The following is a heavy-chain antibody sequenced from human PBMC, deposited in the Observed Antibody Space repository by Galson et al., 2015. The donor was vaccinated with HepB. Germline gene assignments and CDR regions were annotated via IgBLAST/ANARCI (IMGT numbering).Heavy chain of an antibody. V-gene: IGHV3-48*04. CDR2: ISSSSTTI. D-gene: IGHD6-19*01. Sequence: SLRLSCAASGFTFSSYSMNWVRQAPGEGLEWVSYISSSSTTIYYADSVKGRFTISRDNAKNSLYLQMDSLRAEDTAVYYCAKDEAVAGGDYFDYWGQGTLVAVSS. CDR1: GFTFSSYS. J-gene: IGHJ4*02. CDR3: AKDEAVAGGDYFDY.